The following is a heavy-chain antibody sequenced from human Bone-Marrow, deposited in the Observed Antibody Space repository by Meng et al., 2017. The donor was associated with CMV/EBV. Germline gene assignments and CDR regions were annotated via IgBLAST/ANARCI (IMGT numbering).Heavy chain of an antibody. Sequence: GGSLRLSCAASGFTFSADWMSWIRHIPEKGLEWVSYISSSGSTIYYADSVKGRFTISRDNAKNSLYLQMNSLRAEDTAVYYCARDLFSNKPRYYFDYWGQGTRVTVSS. CDR2: ISSSGSTI. J-gene: IGHJ4*02. D-gene: IGHD4-11*01. CDR3: ARDLFSNKPRYYFDY. V-gene: IGHV3-11*04. CDR1: GFTFSADW.